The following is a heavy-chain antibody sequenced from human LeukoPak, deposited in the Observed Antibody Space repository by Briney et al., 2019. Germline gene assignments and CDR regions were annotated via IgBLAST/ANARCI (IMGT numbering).Heavy chain of an antibody. J-gene: IGHJ4*02. V-gene: IGHV3-53*01. CDR2: IYSGGST. CDR3: ARLFPSWYGPRYFDY. CDR1: GFTVSSNY. Sequence: GGSLRLPCAASGFTVSSNYMSWVRQAPGKGLEWVSVIYSGGSTYYADSVKGRFTISRDNSKNTLYLQMNSLRAEDTAVYYCARLFPSWYGPRYFDYWGQGTLVTVSS. D-gene: IGHD6-13*01.